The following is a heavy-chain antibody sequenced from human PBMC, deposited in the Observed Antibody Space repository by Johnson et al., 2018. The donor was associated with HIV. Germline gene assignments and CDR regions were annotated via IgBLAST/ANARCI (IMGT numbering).Heavy chain of an antibody. Sequence: QVQLVESGGGVVQPGRSLRLSCAASRFTFYSYGMHWVRQAPGKGLEWVAVISYDGSNKYYADSLKGRFTISRDNSKNTLYLQMNSLRAEDTAVYYCAKDPGGGSYPNDAFDIWGQGT. J-gene: IGHJ3*02. CDR1: RFTFYSYG. D-gene: IGHD1-26*01. CDR3: AKDPGGGSYPNDAFDI. CDR2: ISYDGSNK. V-gene: IGHV3-30*18.